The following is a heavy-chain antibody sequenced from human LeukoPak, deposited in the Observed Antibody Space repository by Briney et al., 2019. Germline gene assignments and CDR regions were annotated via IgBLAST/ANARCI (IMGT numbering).Heavy chain of an antibody. J-gene: IGHJ6*03. V-gene: IGHV4-59*08. D-gene: IGHD6-19*01. CDR2: IYYSGST. Sequence: SETLSLTCTVSGGSISSYYWSWIRQPPGKGLEWIGYIYYSGSTNYNPSLKSRVTISVDTSKNQFSLKLSSVTAADTAVYYCARSAVAGSPSRYYYYMDVWGKGTTVTISS. CDR3: ARSAVAGSPSRYYYYMDV. CDR1: GGSISSYY.